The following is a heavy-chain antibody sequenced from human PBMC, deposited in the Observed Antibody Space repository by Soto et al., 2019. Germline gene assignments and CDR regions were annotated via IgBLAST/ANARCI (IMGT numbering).Heavy chain of an antibody. CDR3: ARGGAQDAVDI. J-gene: IGHJ3*02. Sequence: QVQLVESGGGVVQPGRSLRLSCAASGFTFSHYAIHWVRQAPGKGLEWVAIISYDGSNKYYADSVKGRFTISRDNSKNTLYLQMNSLRVDDTAVYSCARGGAQDAVDIWGQGTMVTVSS. V-gene: IGHV3-30-3*01. CDR1: GFTFSHYA. CDR2: ISYDGSNK.